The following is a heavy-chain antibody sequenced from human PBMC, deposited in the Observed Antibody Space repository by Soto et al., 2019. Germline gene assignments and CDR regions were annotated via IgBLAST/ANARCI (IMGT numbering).Heavy chain of an antibody. CDR3: TTLKGVWYSGSYAPFDY. D-gene: IGHD1-26*01. CDR1: GFTFSNAW. V-gene: IGHV3-15*07. J-gene: IGHJ4*02. Sequence: EVQLVESGGGLVKPGGSLRLSCAASGFTFSNAWMNWVRQAPGKGLEWVGRIKSKTDGGTTDYAAPVKGRFTISRDDSKHTLYLQMNSLKTEDTAVYYCTTLKGVWYSGSYAPFDYWGQGTLVTVSS. CDR2: IKSKTDGGTT.